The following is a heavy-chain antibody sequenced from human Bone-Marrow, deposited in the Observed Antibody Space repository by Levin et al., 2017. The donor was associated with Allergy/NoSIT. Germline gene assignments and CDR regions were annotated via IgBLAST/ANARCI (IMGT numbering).Heavy chain of an antibody. Sequence: LSLTCAASGFTFSSSGMHWVRQAPGKGLEWVAVIWYDGSRKYYADSVKGRFTISRDNSQNTLYLQMNGLRAEDTAMYYCARLGTGWSIDYWGQGTLVTVSS. D-gene: IGHD6-19*01. CDR2: IWYDGSRK. CDR3: ARLGTGWSIDY. CDR1: GFTFSSSG. J-gene: IGHJ4*02. V-gene: IGHV3-33*01.